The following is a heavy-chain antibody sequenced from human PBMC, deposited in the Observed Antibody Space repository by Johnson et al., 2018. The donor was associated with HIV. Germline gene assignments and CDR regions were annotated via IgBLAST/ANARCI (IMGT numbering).Heavy chain of an antibody. J-gene: IGHJ3*02. Sequence: VQLVESGGGVVQPGRSLRLSCAASGFTFSNYMSWVRQAPGKGLVWVSRINSDGSSTSYAESVKGRFTISRDNAKNTLYLQMDSLGAEDTAVYYCARVQLLADDVFNIWGQGTMVTVSS. D-gene: IGHD3-10*01. V-gene: IGHV3-74*01. CDR2: INSDGSST. CDR3: ARVQLLADDVFNI. CDR1: GFTFSNY.